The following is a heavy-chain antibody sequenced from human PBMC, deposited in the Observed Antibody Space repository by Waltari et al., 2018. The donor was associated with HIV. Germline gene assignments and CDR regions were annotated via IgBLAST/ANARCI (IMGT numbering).Heavy chain of an antibody. D-gene: IGHD6-19*01. V-gene: IGHV3-23*04. J-gene: IGHJ4*02. CDR1: GLTGSTSA. CDR3: AKEAAVSAGPLDS. CDR2: IGGSDNST. Sequence: EVHFAESGGGLVQPGGSLRISCVLSGLTGSTSALTWGRQAPGKGIQWGSSIGGSDNSTHYADSVRDRFIISRDDSQNTMSLQMDSLTINDTAVYYCAKEAAVSAGPLDSWGQGIVVIVSS.